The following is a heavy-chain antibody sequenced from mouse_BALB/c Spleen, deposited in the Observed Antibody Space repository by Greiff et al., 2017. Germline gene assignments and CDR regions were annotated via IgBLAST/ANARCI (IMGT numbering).Heavy chain of an antibody. Sequence: EVMLVESGGGLVKPGGSLKLSCAASGFTFSSYAMSWVRQSPEKRLEWVAEISSGGSYTYYPDTVTGRFTISRDNAKNTLYLEMSSLRSEDTAMYYCARDHYYVDYWGQGTTLTVSS. CDR2: ISSGGSYT. J-gene: IGHJ2*01. CDR1: GFTFSSYA. V-gene: IGHV5-9-4*01. CDR3: ARDHYYVDY.